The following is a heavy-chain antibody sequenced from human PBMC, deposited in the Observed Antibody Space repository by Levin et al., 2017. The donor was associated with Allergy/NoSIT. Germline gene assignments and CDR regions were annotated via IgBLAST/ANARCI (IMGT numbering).Heavy chain of an antibody. V-gene: IGHV3-74*01. CDR3: AGTTVTTFISLTSVGYYYDYGMDV. Sequence: SCAASGFTFSSHWMHWVRQAPGKGLVWVSRINSDGSSTNYADSVKGRFTISRDNAKNTLYLQMNSLRAEDTAVYYCAGTTVTTFISLTSVGYYYDYGMDVWGQGTTVTVS. D-gene: IGHD4-17*01. CDR1: GFTFSSHW. J-gene: IGHJ6*02. CDR2: INSDGSST.